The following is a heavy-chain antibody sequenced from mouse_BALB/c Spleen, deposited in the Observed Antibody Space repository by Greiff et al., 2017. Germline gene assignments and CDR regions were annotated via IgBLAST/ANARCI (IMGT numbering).Heavy chain of an antibody. CDR2: IYPGNSDT. D-gene: IGHD1-1*01. V-gene: IGHV1-5*01. J-gene: IGHJ2*01. CDR1: GYSFTSYW. Sequence: EVHLVESGTVLARPGASVKMSCKASGYSFTSYWMHWVKQRPGQGLEWIGAIYPGNSDTSYNQKFKGKAKLTAVTSASTAYMELSSLTNEDSAVYYCTNDYGSSLDYWGQGTTLTVSS. CDR3: TNDYGSSLDY.